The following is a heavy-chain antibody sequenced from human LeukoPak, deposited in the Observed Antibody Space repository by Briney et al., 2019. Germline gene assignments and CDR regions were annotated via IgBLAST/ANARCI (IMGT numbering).Heavy chain of an antibody. CDR3: GKANLKGKAYVRVWGQSGRGFDC. D-gene: IGHD3-10*02. J-gene: IGHJ4*02. CDR1: GFTFSSYA. V-gene: IGHV3-23*01. CDR2: ISGSGGST. Sequence: GGSLRLSCAASGFTFSSYAMSWVRQAPGKGLRWVSAISGSGGSTYYADSVKGRFTISRDNSKNTLYLQMNSLRAEDTAVYYCGKANLKGKAYVRVWGQSGRGFDCWGQGILVTVSS.